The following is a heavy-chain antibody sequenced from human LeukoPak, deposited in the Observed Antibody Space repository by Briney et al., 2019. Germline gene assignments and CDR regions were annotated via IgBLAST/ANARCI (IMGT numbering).Heavy chain of an antibody. V-gene: IGHV3-23*01. CDR3: AKGGRGTDY. J-gene: IGHJ4*02. Sequence: GGSLRLSCAASGFTFSSYSMSWVRQAPGKGLEWVSAIIPSGVNTYYADSVKGRFTISRDNSNNMLYLQMNSLRVEDTALYYCAKGGRGTDYWGQGTLVTVSS. CDR2: IIPSGVNT. CDR1: GFTFSSYS. D-gene: IGHD1-1*01.